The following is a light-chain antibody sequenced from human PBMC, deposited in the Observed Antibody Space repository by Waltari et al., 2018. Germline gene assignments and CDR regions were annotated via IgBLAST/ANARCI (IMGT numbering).Light chain of an antibody. V-gene: IGLV3-19*01. Sequence: SSELTQDPAVSVALGQTVRITCQVDSLRSYSASWYQQKPGQPPRLVIYGKDNRPSGIPDRFSGSSSGNTASLTITGAQAEDEADYHCNTRDSSGNRVVFGGGTKLTVL. J-gene: IGLJ2*01. CDR2: GKD. CDR3: NTRDSSGNRVV. CDR1: SLRSYS.